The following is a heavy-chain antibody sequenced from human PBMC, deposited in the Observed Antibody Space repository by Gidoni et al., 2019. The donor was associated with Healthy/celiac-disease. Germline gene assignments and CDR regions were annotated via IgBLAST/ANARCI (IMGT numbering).Heavy chain of an antibody. V-gene: IGHV3-30-3*01. CDR2: ISNDGSNK. Sequence: VQLVESGGGGVQPGRSLRLSCAASGFTFSSYATLWVRQAPGKGLEWVASISNDGSNKYYADSVKGRFTISRDNSKNTLYLQMNSLRAEDTAVYYCARDEFGEDWVRWGQGTLVTVSS. D-gene: IGHD3-16*01. CDR1: GFTFSSYA. J-gene: IGHJ4*02. CDR3: ARDEFGEDWVR.